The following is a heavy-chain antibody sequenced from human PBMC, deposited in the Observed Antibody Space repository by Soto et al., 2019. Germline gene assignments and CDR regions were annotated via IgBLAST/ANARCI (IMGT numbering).Heavy chain of an antibody. D-gene: IGHD6-6*01. Sequence: SETLSLTCTVSGGSISSYYWSWIRQPPGKGLEWFRYIYYSGSTNYNPSLKSRVTISVDTSKNQFSLKLSSVTAADTAVYYCARDRFGVYSSSSGWSPRWFDPWGQGTLVTVSS. CDR2: IYYSGST. CDR1: GGSISSYY. CDR3: ARDRFGVYSSSSGWSPRWFDP. V-gene: IGHV4-59*01. J-gene: IGHJ5*02.